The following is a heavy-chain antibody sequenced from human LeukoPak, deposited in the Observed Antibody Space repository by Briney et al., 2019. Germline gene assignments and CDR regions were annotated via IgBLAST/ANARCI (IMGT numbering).Heavy chain of an antibody. V-gene: IGHV1-2*02. CDR1: GYTFTGYY. CDR2: INPNSGGT. CDR3: ARWGNYYDPGVDAFDI. Sequence: ASVKVSCKASGYTFTGYYMHWVRQAPGQGLEWMGWINPNSGGTNYAQKFQGRVTMTRDTSISTAYMELSRLRSDDTAVYYCARWGNYYDPGVDAFDIWGQGTIVTVSS. J-gene: IGHJ3*02. D-gene: IGHD3-22*01.